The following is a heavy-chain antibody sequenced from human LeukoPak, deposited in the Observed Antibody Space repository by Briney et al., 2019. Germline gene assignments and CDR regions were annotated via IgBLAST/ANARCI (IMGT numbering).Heavy chain of an antibody. D-gene: IGHD4-11*01. CDR1: GGSISSYY. V-gene: IGHV4-59*01. J-gene: IGHJ5*02. CDR2: IYYSGST. Sequence: PSETLSLTCTVSGGSISSYYWNWIRQPPGQGLEWIGHIYYSGSTNYNPSLKGRVTISVDTSKNQFSLKLSSVTAADTAVYYCARMVESTVTIAFENWFDPWGQGTLVTVSS. CDR3: ARMVESTVTIAFENWFDP.